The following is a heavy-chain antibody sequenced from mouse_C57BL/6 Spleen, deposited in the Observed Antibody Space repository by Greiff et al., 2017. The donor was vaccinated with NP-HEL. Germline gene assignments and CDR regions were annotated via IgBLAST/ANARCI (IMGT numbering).Heavy chain of an antibody. CDR1: GYTFTSYR. D-gene: IGHD3-2*02. V-gene: IGHV1-59*01. J-gene: IGHJ2*01. CDR2: IDPSDSYT. CDR3: ASDSSGYVMDY. Sequence: QVQLQQPGAELVWPGTSVKLSCKASGYTFTSYRMHWVKQRPGQGLEWIGVIDPSDSYTNYNQKFKGKATLTVDTSSSTAYMQLSSLTSEDSAVYYCASDSSGYVMDYWGQGTTLTVSS.